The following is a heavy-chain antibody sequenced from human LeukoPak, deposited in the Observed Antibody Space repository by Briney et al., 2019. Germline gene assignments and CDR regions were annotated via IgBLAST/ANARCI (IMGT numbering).Heavy chain of an antibody. CDR1: GSTFSSYS. D-gene: IGHD3/OR15-3a*01. CDR2: ISYDGSNK. Sequence: GGSLRLSCAASGSTFSSYSMHWVRQAPGKGLEWVAVISYDGSNKYYADSVKGRFTISRDNTKNSLYLQMNSLRAEDTAVYYCARDLTRDFTTTMDVWGKGTTVTVSS. J-gene: IGHJ6*03. CDR3: ARDLTRDFTTTMDV. V-gene: IGHV3-30*03.